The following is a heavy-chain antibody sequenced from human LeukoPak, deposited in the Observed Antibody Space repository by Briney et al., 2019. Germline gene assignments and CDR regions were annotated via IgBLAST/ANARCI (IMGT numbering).Heavy chain of an antibody. CDR1: GFTFSSYG. V-gene: IGHV3-30*02. Sequence: GGSLRLSCAASGFTFSSYGMHWVRQAPGKGLEWVTFIRYDGTNKYYADSVKGRFTISRDNSKNTLYLQMNSLRAEDTAVYHCAKGGITARRYFDYWGQGTLVTVSS. CDR2: IRYDGTNK. CDR3: AKGGITARRYFDY. D-gene: IGHD6-6*01. J-gene: IGHJ4*02.